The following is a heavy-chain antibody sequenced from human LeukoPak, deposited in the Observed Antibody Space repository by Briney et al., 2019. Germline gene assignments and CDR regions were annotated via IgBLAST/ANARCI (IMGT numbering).Heavy chain of an antibody. J-gene: IGHJ6*03. CDR2: INPNSGGT. Sequence: GASVKVSCKASGYTFTGYYMHWVRQAPGQGRERMGWINPNSGGTNYAQKLQGRVTMTRDTSISTAYMVLSRLRSDDTAVYYCARGGLTSGSWYYKYYYYYYMDVWGKGITVTISS. CDR3: ARGGLTSGSWYYKYYYYYYMDV. CDR1: GYTFTGYY. V-gene: IGHV1-2*02. D-gene: IGHD6-13*01.